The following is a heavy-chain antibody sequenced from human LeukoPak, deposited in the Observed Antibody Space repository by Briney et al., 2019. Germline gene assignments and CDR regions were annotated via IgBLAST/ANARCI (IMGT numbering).Heavy chain of an antibody. Sequence: SVKVSCKASGGTFSSYAISWVRQAPGQGLEWMGRMIPIFGTANYAQKFQGRVTITTDESTSTAYMELSSLRSEDTAVYYCARDSQVHYYDSSGYYYRSWGQGTLVTVSS. CDR2: MIPIFGTA. J-gene: IGHJ4*02. CDR1: GGTFSSYA. V-gene: IGHV1-69*05. D-gene: IGHD3-22*01. CDR3: ARDSQVHYYDSSGYYYRS.